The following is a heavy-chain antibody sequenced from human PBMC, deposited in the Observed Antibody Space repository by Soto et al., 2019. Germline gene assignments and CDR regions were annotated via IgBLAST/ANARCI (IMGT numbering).Heavy chain of an antibody. J-gene: IGHJ5*01. V-gene: IGHV4-39*01. Sequence: PSETLSLTCTVSGGSISSSSFYWGWIRQPSGKGLEWIGSISYSGSTYYNPSLKSRVTISVDTSKNQFSLKVASVTAADTAGYYCARHSRGSSVWTGGNWFESWGKGTLVYV. D-gene: IGHD6-19*01. CDR1: GGSISSSSFY. CDR2: ISYSGST. CDR3: ARHSRGSSVWTGGNWFES.